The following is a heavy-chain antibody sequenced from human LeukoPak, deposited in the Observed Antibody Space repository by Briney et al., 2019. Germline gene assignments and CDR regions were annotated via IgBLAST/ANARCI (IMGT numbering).Heavy chain of an antibody. CDR3: AKDSSGWYAAPFDY. CDR2: IYSDNT. CDR1: GFTVSSNS. Sequence: GGSLRLSCTVSGFTVSSNSMSWVRQAPGKGLEWVSFIYSDNTHYSDSVKGRFTISRDNAKNSLYLQMNSLRAEDTALYYCAKDSSGWYAAPFDYWGQGTLVTVSS. D-gene: IGHD6-19*01. J-gene: IGHJ4*02. V-gene: IGHV3-53*05.